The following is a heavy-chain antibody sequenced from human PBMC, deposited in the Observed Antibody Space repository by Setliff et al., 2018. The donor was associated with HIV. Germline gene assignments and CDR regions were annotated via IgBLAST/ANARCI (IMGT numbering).Heavy chain of an antibody. D-gene: IGHD2-2*01. CDR3: ARGFDYAQRPPLYYFDY. CDR2: IYYSGNP. CDR1: GGSFSGYD. J-gene: IGHJ4*02. V-gene: IGHV4-34*09. Sequence: SETLSLTCAVYGGSFSGYDWSWIRQPPGKGLEWIGYIYYSGNPFYNPSLRSRVTISLDTSKNQFSLKPSSVTAADTAVYYCARGFDYAQRPPLYYFDYWGQGTLVTVSS.